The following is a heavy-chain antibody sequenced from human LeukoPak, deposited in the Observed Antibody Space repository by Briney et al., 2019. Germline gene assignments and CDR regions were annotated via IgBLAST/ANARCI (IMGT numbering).Heavy chain of an antibody. D-gene: IGHD2/OR15-2a*01. CDR3: ARGSTRADDY. J-gene: IGHJ4*02. V-gene: IGHV4-59*11. CDR2: VHHSGTI. CDR1: GASISSHY. Sequence: SETLSLTCTVSGASISSHYGSWLRQPPGKGLEWIGYVHHSGTINYNPSLKRRAAISVDTSRNQVSLKLNSLTATDTAVYYCARGSTRADDYWGQGTLVIVSS.